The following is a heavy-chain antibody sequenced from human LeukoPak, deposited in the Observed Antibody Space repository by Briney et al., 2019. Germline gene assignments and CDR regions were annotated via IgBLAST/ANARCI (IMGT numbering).Heavy chain of an antibody. V-gene: IGHV3-30*02. D-gene: IGHD3-10*01. CDR1: GFTFSYFW. CDR2: IRYDGTNK. J-gene: IGHJ4*02. Sequence: GGSLRLSCAASGFTFSYFWMSWVRQAPGKGLEWVAFIRYDGTNKYYADSVKGRSTISRDNSKNTLYLQMNSLRAEDTAIYYCAKESRGSGIFDYWGQGILVTVSS. CDR3: AKESRGSGIFDY.